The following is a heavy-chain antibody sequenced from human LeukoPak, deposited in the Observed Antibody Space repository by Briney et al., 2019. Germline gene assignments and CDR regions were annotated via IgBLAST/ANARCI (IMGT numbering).Heavy chain of an antibody. V-gene: IGHV3-21*01. CDR3: AKGGTSAIVNWFDS. CDR1: GFTFSSYS. Sequence: GGPLRLSCAASGFTFSSYSIDWVRQAPGKGLEWVSSIGSSDTYIYYADSVKGRFTISRDNAKNSLYLQMNSLRAEDTAVYFCAKGGTSAIVNWFDSWGQGTLVTVSS. D-gene: IGHD2-21*01. J-gene: IGHJ5*01. CDR2: IGSSDTYI.